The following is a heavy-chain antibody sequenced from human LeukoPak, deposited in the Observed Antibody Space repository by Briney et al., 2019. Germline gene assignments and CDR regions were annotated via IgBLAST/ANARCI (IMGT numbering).Heavy chain of an antibody. Sequence: SQTLSLTCTVSGGSISSGSYYWSWIRQPAGKGLEWIGRIYTSGSTNYNPSLKGRVTISVDTSKNQFSLKLSSVTAADTAVYYCARECYDSSLDAFDIWGQGTMVTVSS. D-gene: IGHD3-22*01. V-gene: IGHV4-61*02. J-gene: IGHJ3*02. CDR1: GGSISSGSYY. CDR3: ARECYDSSLDAFDI. CDR2: IYTSGST.